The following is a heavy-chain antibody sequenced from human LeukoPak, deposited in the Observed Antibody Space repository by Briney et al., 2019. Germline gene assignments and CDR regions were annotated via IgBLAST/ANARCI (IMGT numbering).Heavy chain of an antibody. D-gene: IGHD3-22*01. CDR2: ISYDGSNK. V-gene: IGHV3-30-3*01. Sequence: PGGSLRLSCAASGFTFSSYAMHWVRQAPGKGLEWVAVISYDGSNKYYADSVKGRFTISRDNSKNTLYLQMNSLRAEDTAVYYCARAAYYYDSSGYPALYWGQGTLVTVSS. J-gene: IGHJ4*02. CDR3: ARAAYYYDSSGYPALY. CDR1: GFTFSSYA.